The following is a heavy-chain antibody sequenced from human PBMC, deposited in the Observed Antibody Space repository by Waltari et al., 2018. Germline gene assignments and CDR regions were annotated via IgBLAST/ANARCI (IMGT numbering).Heavy chain of an antibody. CDR3: ARDLRLSSTSCYIYDY. J-gene: IGHJ4*02. D-gene: IGHD2-2*02. CDR2: IYHSGST. V-gene: IGHV4-38-2*02. Sequence: QVQLQESGPGLVKPSETLSLTCAVSGYSISSGYYWGWLRQPPGKGLEWIGSIYHSGSTYYNPSLKSRVTISVDTSKNQFSLKLSSVTAADTAVYYCARDLRLSSTSCYIYDYWGQGTLVTVSS. CDR1: GYSISSGYY.